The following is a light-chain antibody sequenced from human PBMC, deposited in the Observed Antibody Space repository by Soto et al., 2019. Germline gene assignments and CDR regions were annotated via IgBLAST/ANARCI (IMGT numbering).Light chain of an antibody. CDR3: QQYHSWPPYT. CDR1: QSISSN. V-gene: IGKV3-15*01. CDR2: GAS. J-gene: IGKJ2*01. Sequence: EIVMTQSPATLSVSPGERATLSCRASQSISSNLAWYQQKPGQAPRLLIYGASTTATGIPARFSGSGSGTEFTLIISCLQSEDSAVYYCQQYHSWPPYTLGQGNKLEIK.